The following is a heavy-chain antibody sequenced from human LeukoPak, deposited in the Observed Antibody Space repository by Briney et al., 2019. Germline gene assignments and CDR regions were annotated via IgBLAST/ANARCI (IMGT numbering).Heavy chain of an antibody. CDR2: IYYSGTT. Sequence: SSETLSLTCSVSGGSISSSSYYWGWIRQPLGKGLEWIGNIYYSGTTYYNPSLKSRVTISVDTSKNQSSLKLSSVTAADTAVYYCARFSGIYIWGQGTLVTVSS. CDR3: ARFSGIYI. V-gene: IGHV4-39*01. J-gene: IGHJ4*02. CDR1: GGSISSSSYY. D-gene: IGHD1-26*01.